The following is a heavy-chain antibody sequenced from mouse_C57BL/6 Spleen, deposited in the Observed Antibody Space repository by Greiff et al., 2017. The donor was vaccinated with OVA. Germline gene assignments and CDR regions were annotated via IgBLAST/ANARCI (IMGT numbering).Heavy chain of an antibody. J-gene: IGHJ3*01. CDR2: INPGSGGT. V-gene: IGHV1-54*01. Sequence: QVQLQQSGAELVRPGTSVKVSCKASGYAFTNYLIEWVKQRPGQGLEWIGVINPGSGGTYYHETFKGKATLTADKSSSTAYMQLSSLTSEDSAVYFCARDDYDALFAYWGQGTLVTVSA. CDR1: GYAFTNYL. CDR3: ARDDYDALFAY. D-gene: IGHD2-4*01.